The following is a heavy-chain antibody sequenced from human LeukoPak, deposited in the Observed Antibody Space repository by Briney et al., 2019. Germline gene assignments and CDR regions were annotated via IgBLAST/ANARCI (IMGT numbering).Heavy chain of an antibody. CDR3: ARDLYGSGSYPY. Sequence: ASVKVSCKASGYTFTTLDINWVRQATGQGLEWMGWINPNSGYTGYAQKFQGRVTITRNTSISTAYMELSSLRSEDTAVYYCARDLYGSGSYPYWGQGTLVTVSS. D-gene: IGHD3-10*01. J-gene: IGHJ4*02. V-gene: IGHV1-8*03. CDR2: INPNSGYT. CDR1: GYTFTTLD.